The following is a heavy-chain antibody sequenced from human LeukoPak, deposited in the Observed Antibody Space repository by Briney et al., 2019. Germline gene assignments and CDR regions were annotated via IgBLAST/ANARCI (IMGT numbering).Heavy chain of an antibody. Sequence: SETLSLTCTVSGGSISSYYWSWIRQPPGKGLEWIGYIYYSGSTNYNTSLKSRVTISVDTSKNQFSLKLSSVTAADTAVYYCARRLVMDGGNSFEAFDIWGQGTMVTVSS. D-gene: IGHD4-23*01. CDR3: ARRLVMDGGNSFEAFDI. V-gene: IGHV4-59*01. CDR2: IYYSGST. CDR1: GGSISSYY. J-gene: IGHJ3*02.